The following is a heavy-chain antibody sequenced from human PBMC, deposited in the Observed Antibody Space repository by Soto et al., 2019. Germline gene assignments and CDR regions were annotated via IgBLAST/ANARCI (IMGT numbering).Heavy chain of an antibody. CDR3: ASRDPGTSVDY. V-gene: IGHV4-4*02. D-gene: IGHD1-7*01. CDR1: GGSFTSNNW. J-gene: IGHJ4*02. Sequence: SETLSLTCAVSGGSFTSNNWWTWVRQPPGQGLEWIGEIYRTGSTNYNPSLKSRVTISRDKSENQFSLKVPSLTAADTAVYYCASRDPGTSVDYWGQGTLVTVSS. CDR2: IYRTGST.